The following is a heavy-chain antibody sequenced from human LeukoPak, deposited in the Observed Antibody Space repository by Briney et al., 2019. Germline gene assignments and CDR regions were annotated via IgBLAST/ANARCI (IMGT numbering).Heavy chain of an antibody. V-gene: IGHV1-2*06. D-gene: IGHD4-23*01. CDR3: ACWGGGNQGH. CDR1: GYTFTAYY. CDR2: INPNSGDT. Sequence: ASVKVSCKASGYTFTAYYMHWVRQAPGQGLEWMGRINPNSGDTIYAQNFQGRVTVTRDTSISTTYMELSRLRSDDTAVYYCACWGGGNQGHWGQGTLVTVSS. J-gene: IGHJ4*02.